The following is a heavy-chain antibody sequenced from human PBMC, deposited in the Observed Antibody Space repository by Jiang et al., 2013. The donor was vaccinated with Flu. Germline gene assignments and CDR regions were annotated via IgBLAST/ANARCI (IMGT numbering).Heavy chain of an antibody. V-gene: IGHV3-48*03. D-gene: IGHD4-17*01. CDR1: FSSYE. J-gene: IGHJ2*01. Sequence: FSSYEMNWVRQAPGKGLEWVSYISSSGSTIYYADSVKGRFTISRDNAKNSLYLQMNSLGAEDTAVYYCARSYGDYWYFDLWGRGTLVTVSS. CDR3: ARSYGDYWYFDL. CDR2: ISSSGSTI.